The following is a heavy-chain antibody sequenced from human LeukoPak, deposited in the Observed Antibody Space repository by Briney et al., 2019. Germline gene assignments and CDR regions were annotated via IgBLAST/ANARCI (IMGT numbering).Heavy chain of an antibody. CDR3: ARSPHILTGENFDY. D-gene: IGHD3-9*01. V-gene: IGHV1-18*01. Sequence: GASVKVSCKASGYTFTSYGISWVRQAPGQGLEWMEWISAYNGNTNYAQKLQGRVTMTRDTSISTAYMELSRLRSDDTAVYYCARSPHILTGENFDYWGQGTLVTVSS. J-gene: IGHJ4*02. CDR2: ISAYNGNT. CDR1: GYTFTSYG.